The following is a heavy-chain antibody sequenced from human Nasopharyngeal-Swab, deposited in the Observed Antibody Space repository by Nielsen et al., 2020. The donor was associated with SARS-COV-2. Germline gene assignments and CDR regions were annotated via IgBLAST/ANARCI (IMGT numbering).Heavy chain of an antibody. D-gene: IGHD3-10*01. CDR3: ATGTPMVRENFGYYYYYGMDV. CDR2: FDPEDGET. Sequence: ASVKVSCKAAGDIFSELSRHWGRQAPGKGREGRGGFDPEDGETIYAQKFQGRVTMTEDTSTDTAYMELSSLRSEDTAVYYCATGTPMVRENFGYYYYYGMDVWGQGTTVTVSS. J-gene: IGHJ6*02. V-gene: IGHV1-24*01. CDR1: GDIFSELS.